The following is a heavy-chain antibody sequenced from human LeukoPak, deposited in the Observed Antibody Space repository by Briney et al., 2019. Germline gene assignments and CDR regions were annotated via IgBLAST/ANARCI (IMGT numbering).Heavy chain of an antibody. J-gene: IGHJ6*02. CDR2: ISSSGSTI. CDR3: ASPYGSGSYLYYYGMDV. D-gene: IGHD3-10*01. Sequence: GGSLRLSCGVSGITLSNYGMSWIRQAPGKGLEWVSYISSSGSTIYYADSVKGRFTISRDNAKNSLYLQMNSLRAEDTAVYYCASPYGSGSYLYYYGMDVWGQGTTVTVSS. V-gene: IGHV3-11*01. CDR1: GITLSNYG.